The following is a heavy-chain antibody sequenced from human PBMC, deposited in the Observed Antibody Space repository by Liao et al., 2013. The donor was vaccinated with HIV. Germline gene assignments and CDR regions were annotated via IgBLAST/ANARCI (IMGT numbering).Heavy chain of an antibody. CDR3: ASLPRGQLVNAYFGS. CDR2: IYSSGNT. V-gene: IGHV4-4*07. Sequence: QVQLQESGPRVVKPSETLSLTCTVSGVSISGYYWTWIRQPAGKGLEWIGRIYSSGNTNFNPSLRSRVTMSVDTSENQFSLRLKSLTAADTATYFCASLPRGQLVNAYFGSWGRGILVTVSS. CDR1: GVSISGYY. J-gene: IGHJ4*02. D-gene: IGHD3-16*01.